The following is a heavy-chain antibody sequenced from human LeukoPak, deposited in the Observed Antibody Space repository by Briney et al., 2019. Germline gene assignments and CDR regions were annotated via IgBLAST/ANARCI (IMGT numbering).Heavy chain of an antibody. Sequence: ASVKVSCKAPGNTFTRYYIHWVRQAPGQGLEWMGWINPKTGATKYAQKFEGRVSVTRDTSISTAYMDLRRLRDDDTAVYYCARDPGYSSGWPENWFDPWGQGTLVTVSS. CDR3: ARDPGYSSGWPENWFDP. V-gene: IGHV1-2*02. J-gene: IGHJ5*02. D-gene: IGHD6-19*01. CDR1: GNTFTRYY. CDR2: INPKTGAT.